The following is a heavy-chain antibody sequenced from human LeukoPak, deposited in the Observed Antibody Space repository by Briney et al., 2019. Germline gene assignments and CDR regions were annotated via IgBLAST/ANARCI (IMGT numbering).Heavy chain of an antibody. CDR1: AFTFSSYY. CDR2: ILYDGGNK. Sequence: LGGALRPSSGAFAFTFSSYYLHRFRQAPGKGLEWGAFILYDGGNKYYAASVKGRFTISRDNSKNTLYLQMNTLSAEDTAVYYCAKDGIRPDFWSGIQRSPKRYYYYMDVWGKGTTVTVSS. D-gene: IGHD3-3*01. J-gene: IGHJ6*03. CDR3: AKDGIRPDFWSGIQRSPKRYYYYMDV. V-gene: IGHV3-30*02.